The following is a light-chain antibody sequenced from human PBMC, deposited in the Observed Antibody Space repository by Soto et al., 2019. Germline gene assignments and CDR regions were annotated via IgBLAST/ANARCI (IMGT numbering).Light chain of an antibody. CDR1: SSDVGGYNY. CDR2: EVS. J-gene: IGLJ1*01. CDR3: SSYTISSTLYV. Sequence: QSALPQPASVSASPGQAITISCTGTSSDVGGYNYVSWYQQHPGKVPKLVIYEVSNRPSGVSNRFSGSKSGNTASLTISGLQAEDEADYYCSSYTISSTLYVFGTGTKLTVL. V-gene: IGLV2-14*01.